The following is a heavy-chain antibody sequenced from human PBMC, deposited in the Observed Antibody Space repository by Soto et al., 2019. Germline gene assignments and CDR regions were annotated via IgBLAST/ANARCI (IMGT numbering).Heavy chain of an antibody. D-gene: IGHD2-8*02. Sequence: QVQLQESGPGLVKPSGTLSLTCAVSGGSISSSDWWSWVRQPPGKELEWIGEIYYSGNTNYSPSLESRVTMSVDKSKNRFSLKLTSVTAADTTVYYCVRRASGPFDVWGQGTMVTVSS. CDR1: GGSISSSDW. CDR2: IYYSGNT. J-gene: IGHJ3*01. V-gene: IGHV4-4*02. CDR3: VRRASGPFDV.